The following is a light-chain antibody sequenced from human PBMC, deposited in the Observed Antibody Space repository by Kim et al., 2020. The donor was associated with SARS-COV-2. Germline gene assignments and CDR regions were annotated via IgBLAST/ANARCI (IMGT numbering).Light chain of an antibody. CDR3: QQHDSLPVT. CDR1: HGIGGNN. V-gene: IGKV3-20*01. CDR2: DTS. J-gene: IGKJ4*01. Sequence: LDPGERVILARRSRHGIGGNNVVWDQHKSGQGPRLLIYDTSKRDSGIPDRFSGSWSGTDFTLTISRLEPDDSAVYFCQQHDSLPVTFGGGTSWRS.